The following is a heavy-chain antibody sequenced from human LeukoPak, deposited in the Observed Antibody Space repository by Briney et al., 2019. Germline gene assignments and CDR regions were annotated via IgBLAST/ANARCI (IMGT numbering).Heavy chain of an antibody. CDR1: GYSFTSYW. D-gene: IGHD2-15*01. Sequence: GESLKISCKGSGYSFTSYWIGWVRQMPGKGLEWMGIIYPGDSDTRYSPSFQGQVTISADKSISTAYLQWSSLKASDTAMYYCARPQCSGGSCYSAFDHWGQGTLVTVSS. V-gene: IGHV5-51*01. J-gene: IGHJ4*02. CDR2: IYPGDSDT. CDR3: ARPQCSGGSCYSAFDH.